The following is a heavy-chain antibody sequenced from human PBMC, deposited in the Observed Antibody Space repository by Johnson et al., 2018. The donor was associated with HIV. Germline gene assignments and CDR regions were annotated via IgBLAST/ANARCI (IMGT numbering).Heavy chain of an antibody. CDR1: GFTFSSYG. D-gene: IGHD1-1*01. CDR3: AKDNEDAFDI. V-gene: IGHV3-33*06. J-gene: IGHJ3*02. CDR2: IWYDGSNK. Sequence: QVKLVESGGGVVQPGRSLRLSCAASGFTFSSYGMHWVRQAPGKGLEWVALIWYDGSNKYYADSVKGRFTISRDNSKNTRYLQMTSLRAEDTSVYYCAKDNEDAFDIWGQGTMVTVSS.